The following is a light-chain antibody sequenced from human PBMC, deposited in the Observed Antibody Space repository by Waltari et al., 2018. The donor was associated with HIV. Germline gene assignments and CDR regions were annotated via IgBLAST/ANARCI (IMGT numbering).Light chain of an antibody. Sequence: QSVVTQPPSASRTPGPRVTISCYGTSSNIAGTYVFCYQQLPGTAPRFLIYRDSQRPSGVPDRFSGSKSGTSASLAISGLRSEDEGDYFCATWDDSLSGVVFGGGTKLNVL. V-gene: IGLV1-47*01. CDR3: ATWDDSLSGVV. CDR2: RDS. J-gene: IGLJ2*01. CDR1: SSNIAGTY.